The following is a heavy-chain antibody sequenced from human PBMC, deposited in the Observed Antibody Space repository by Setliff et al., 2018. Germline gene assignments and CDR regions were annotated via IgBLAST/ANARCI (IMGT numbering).Heavy chain of an antibody. CDR2: INPSGGST. CDR1: GYTFTSYY. CDR3: ASLGYCSSTSCWPYYYYGMDV. D-gene: IGHD2-2*01. V-gene: IGHV1-46*01. Sequence: ASVKVSCKASGYTFTSYYMHWVRQAPGQGLEWMGIINPSGGSTSYAQKFQGRVTITRDTSASTAYMELSSLRSEDTAVYYCASLGYCSSTSCWPYYYYGMDVWGQGTTVTVSS. J-gene: IGHJ6*02.